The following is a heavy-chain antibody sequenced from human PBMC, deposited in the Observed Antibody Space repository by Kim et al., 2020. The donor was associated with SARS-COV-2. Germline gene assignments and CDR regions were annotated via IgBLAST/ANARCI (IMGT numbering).Heavy chain of an antibody. J-gene: IGHJ5*02. D-gene: IGHD3-10*01. V-gene: IGHV4-34*01. Sequence: PSRQSRVTISVATAKNQFSLKRSSVTAADTAVYYCARSPWFGDYANWFDPWGQGTLVTVSS. CDR3: ARSPWFGDYANWFDP.